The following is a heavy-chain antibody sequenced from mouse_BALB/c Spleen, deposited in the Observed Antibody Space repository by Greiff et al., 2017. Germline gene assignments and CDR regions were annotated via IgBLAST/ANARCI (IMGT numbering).Heavy chain of an antibody. CDR2: ISSGGSYT. V-gene: IGHV5-6-4*01. D-gene: IGHD1-1*01. Sequence: EVQGVESGGGLVKPGGSLKLSCAASGFTFSSYTMSWVRQTPEKRLEWVATISSGGSYTYYPDSVKGRFTISRDNAKNTLYLQMSSLKSEDTAMYYCARVYGRSPRWYFDVWGAGTTVTVSS. CDR1: GFTFSSYT. J-gene: IGHJ1*01. CDR3: ARVYGRSPRWYFDV.